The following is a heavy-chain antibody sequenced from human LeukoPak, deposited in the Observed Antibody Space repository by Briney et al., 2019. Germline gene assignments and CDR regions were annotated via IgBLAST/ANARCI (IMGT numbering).Heavy chain of an antibody. D-gene: IGHD2-8*01. J-gene: IGHJ4*02. V-gene: IGHV3-48*03. CDR1: GLTFCSYE. Sequence: GGSLRLSCAASGLTFCSYEMNWVRQTPGKGLEWVSYISSSGSTIHYADSVKGRFSISRDNAKNSVFLQMNSLRAEDTAVYYCARDLVSSGVDYWGQGTLVTVSS. CDR2: ISSSGSTI. CDR3: ARDLVSSGVDY.